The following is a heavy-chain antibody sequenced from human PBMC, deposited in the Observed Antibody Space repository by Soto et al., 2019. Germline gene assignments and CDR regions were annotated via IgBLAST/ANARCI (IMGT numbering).Heavy chain of an antibody. J-gene: IGHJ4*02. V-gene: IGHV1-18*01. CDR1: GYTFTSYG. Sequence: QVHLVQSGAEVKKPGASVKVSCKASGYTFTSYGIPWVRQAPGQGLEWMGWISAHNGNTDYAQNLQGRVIVTRDTSTSTAYMELRSPISDDTAVYYWARGRYGDYWGQGALVTVSS. CDR3: ARGRYGDY. D-gene: IGHD1-1*01. CDR2: ISAHNGNT.